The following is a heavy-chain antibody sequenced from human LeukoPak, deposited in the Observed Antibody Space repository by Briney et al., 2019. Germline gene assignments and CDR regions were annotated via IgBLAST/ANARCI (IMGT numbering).Heavy chain of an antibody. Sequence: SQTLSLTCTVSGGSISSGSYYWSWIRQPAGKGLEWIGRIYTSGSTNYNPSLKSRVTISVDTSKSQFSLKLSSVTAADTAMYYCARGESSSSPLYYYYYYMDVWGKGTTVTVSS. CDR1: GGSISSGSYY. V-gene: IGHV4-61*02. CDR3: ARGESSSSPLYYYYYYMDV. CDR2: IYTSGST. J-gene: IGHJ6*03. D-gene: IGHD6-6*01.